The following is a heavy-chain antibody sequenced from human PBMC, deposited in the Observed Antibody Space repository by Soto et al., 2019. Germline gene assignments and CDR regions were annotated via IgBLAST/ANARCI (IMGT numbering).Heavy chain of an antibody. Sequence: QVQLVQSGAEVKKPGSSVTVSCKASGGTFSSYTISCVRQAPGQGLEWMGGIIPIFGTANYAQKFQGRVTITADESTSTAYMELSSLRSEDTAVYYCARGNHRWLQLWYFDLWGRGNLVTVSS. D-gene: IGHD5-12*01. CDR3: ARGNHRWLQLWYFDL. CDR2: IIPIFGTA. CDR1: GGTFSSYT. J-gene: IGHJ2*01. V-gene: IGHV1-69*12.